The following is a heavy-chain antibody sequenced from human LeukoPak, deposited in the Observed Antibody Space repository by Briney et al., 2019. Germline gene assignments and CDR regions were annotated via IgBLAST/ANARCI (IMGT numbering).Heavy chain of an antibody. D-gene: IGHD3-10*01. CDR1: GGSISSYY. V-gene: IGHV4-59*01. Sequence: SEALSLTCTVSGGSISSYYWSWIRQPPGKGLEWIGYIYYSGSTNYNPSLKSRVTISVDTSKNQFSLKLSSVTAADTAVYYCARSLWLGSFYFDYWGQGTLVTVSS. CDR2: IYYSGST. J-gene: IGHJ4*02. CDR3: ARSLWLGSFYFDY.